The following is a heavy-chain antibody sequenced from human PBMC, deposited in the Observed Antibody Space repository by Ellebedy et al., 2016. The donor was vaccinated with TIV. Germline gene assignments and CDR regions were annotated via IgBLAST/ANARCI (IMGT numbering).Heavy chain of an antibody. V-gene: IGHV4-30-4*08. CDR2: IYYSGST. Sequence: LRLSCAASGITLSDYYMSWIRQPPGKGLEWIGYIYYSGSTYYNPSLKSRVTISVDTSKNQFAVKLSSVTAADTAVYYCASGYCSGGSCYWGYYYYYGMDVWGQGTTVTVSS. D-gene: IGHD2-15*01. CDR3: ASGYCSGGSCYWGYYYYYGMDV. CDR1: GITLSDYY. J-gene: IGHJ6*02.